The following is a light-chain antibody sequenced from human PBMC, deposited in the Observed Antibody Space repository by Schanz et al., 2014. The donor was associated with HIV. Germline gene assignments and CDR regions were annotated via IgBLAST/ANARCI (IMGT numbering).Light chain of an antibody. CDR3: QQYNSYSYT. V-gene: IGKV1-17*01. CDR1: QGIGND. J-gene: IGKJ2*01. Sequence: DIQMTQSPSSLSASVGDRVTITCRASQGIGNDLGWYQQRPGKAPKRLIYAASTLQSGVPSRFVGGGSGTEFTLTISGLQPDDFATYYCQQYNSYSYTFGQGTKLEIK. CDR2: AAS.